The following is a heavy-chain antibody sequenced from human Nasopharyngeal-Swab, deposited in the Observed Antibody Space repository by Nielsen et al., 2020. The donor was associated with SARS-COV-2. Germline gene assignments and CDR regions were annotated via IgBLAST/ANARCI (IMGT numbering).Heavy chain of an antibody. Sequence: RQAPGKGLEWIGSIYYSGSTYYNPSLKSRVTISVDTSKNQFSLKLSSVTAADTAVYYCARHGTTVARNYAFDIWGQGTMVTVSS. J-gene: IGHJ3*02. CDR2: IYYSGST. D-gene: IGHD4-17*01. CDR3: ARHGTTVARNYAFDI. V-gene: IGHV4-39*01.